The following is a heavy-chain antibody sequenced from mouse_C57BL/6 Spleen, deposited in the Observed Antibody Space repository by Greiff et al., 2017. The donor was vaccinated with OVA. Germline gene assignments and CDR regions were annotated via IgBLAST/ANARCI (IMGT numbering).Heavy chain of an antibody. Sequence: EVMLVESGGGLVQSGRSLKLSCATSGFTFSDFYLEWVRQAPGKGLEWIAASRNKANDYTTEYSASVKGRFIVSRDTSQSILYLQMNALRAEDTAIYYCARDEDGYHYAMDYWGQGTSVTVSS. J-gene: IGHJ4*01. D-gene: IGHD2-3*01. CDR1: GFTFSDFY. CDR2: SRNKANDYTT. CDR3: ARDEDGYHYAMDY. V-gene: IGHV7-1*01.